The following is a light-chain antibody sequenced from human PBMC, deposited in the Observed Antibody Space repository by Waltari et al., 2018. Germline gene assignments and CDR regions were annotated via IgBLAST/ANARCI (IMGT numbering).Light chain of an antibody. V-gene: IGKV2D-29*01. CDR2: DDS. Sequence: EILMTQTPLSLSVTPGQPASIACKSSQSLLFFNGKTYLYWILQKPGQPPQLLVYDDSHLLSVVPDRVSGSGSVTDFTLKISRVEAEDVGVYYCMQSVQHPWTFGQGTKVEIK. J-gene: IGKJ1*01. CDR3: MQSVQHPWT. CDR1: QSLLFFNGKTY.